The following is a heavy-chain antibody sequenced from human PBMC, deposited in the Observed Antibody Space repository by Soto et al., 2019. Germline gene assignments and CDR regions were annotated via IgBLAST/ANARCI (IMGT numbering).Heavy chain of an antibody. CDR2: IIPIFGTA. Sequence: QVQLVQSGAEVKKPGASVKVSCKASGCTFSSYAISWVRQAPGQGLEWMGGIIPIFGTANYAQKFQGRVTITEDESTSTDYMELSSLRSEDTAVYYCAREDIAAADYYYYGMDVWGQGTTVTVSS. V-gene: IGHV1-69*01. CDR3: AREDIAAADYYYYGMDV. D-gene: IGHD6-13*01. J-gene: IGHJ6*02. CDR1: GCTFSSYA.